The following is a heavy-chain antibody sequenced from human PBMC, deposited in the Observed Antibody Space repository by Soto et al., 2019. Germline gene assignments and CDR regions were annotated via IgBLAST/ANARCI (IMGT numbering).Heavy chain of an antibody. D-gene: IGHD4-17*01. Sequence: EVQLLESGGGLVQPGGSLRLSCAASGFTFSSYAMSWVRQLPGKGLEWVGRIQTKTGGGTADYPAAVRGRFTISRDDSKNTLYLQLNSLKTEDTAVYYCATDYGWAFQILGQGTTVTVSS. V-gene: IGHV3-15*01. CDR3: ATDYGWAFQI. CDR2: IQTKTGGGTA. J-gene: IGHJ3*02. CDR1: GFTFSSYA.